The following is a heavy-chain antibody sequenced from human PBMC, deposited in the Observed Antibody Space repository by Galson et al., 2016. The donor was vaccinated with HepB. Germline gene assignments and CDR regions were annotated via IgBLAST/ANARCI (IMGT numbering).Heavy chain of an antibody. V-gene: IGHV3-74*01. CDR1: GFTFSSYW. Sequence: SLRLSCAASGFTFSSYWMHWVRQAPGKGLVWVSRINSDESNTNYADSVKGRFTISRDNAKNTLYLQMNSLRAEDTAVYYCARGGGYYYFDYCGQGNLVTVSS. CDR2: INSDESNT. D-gene: IGHD2-21*01. J-gene: IGHJ4*02. CDR3: ARGGGYYYFDY.